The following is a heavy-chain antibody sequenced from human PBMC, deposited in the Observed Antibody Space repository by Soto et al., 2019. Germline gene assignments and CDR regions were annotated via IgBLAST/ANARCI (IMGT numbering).Heavy chain of an antibody. V-gene: IGHV5-51*01. CDR3: ARNNWNDGYSYHGMDV. CDR1: GYSFTSYW. D-gene: IGHD1-1*01. Sequence: PGESLKISCKGSGYSFTSYWIAWVRQMPGKGLEWMGSIYPGDSDSRCSPSFQGRVTISADKSINTAYMKWSSLKASDNAMYYCARNNWNDGYSYHGMDVWGQGNTVTVSS. CDR2: IYPGDSDS. J-gene: IGHJ6*02.